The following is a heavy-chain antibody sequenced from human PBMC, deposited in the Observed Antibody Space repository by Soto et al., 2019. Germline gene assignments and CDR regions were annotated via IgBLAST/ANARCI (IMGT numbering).Heavy chain of an antibody. V-gene: IGHV5-51*01. CDR3: ARRSGSYHSVYYYYCMDV. CDR1: EYSFTSYW. D-gene: IGHD1-26*01. J-gene: IGHJ6*02. CDR2: IYPGDSDT. Sequence: GESLKISCKGSEYSFTSYWNGWVRQMPGKGLEWMGIIYPGDSDTRYSTSFQGQVTISADKSISTAYLQWSSLKASDTAMYYCARRSGSYHSVYYYYCMDVWGQGTTVTVSS.